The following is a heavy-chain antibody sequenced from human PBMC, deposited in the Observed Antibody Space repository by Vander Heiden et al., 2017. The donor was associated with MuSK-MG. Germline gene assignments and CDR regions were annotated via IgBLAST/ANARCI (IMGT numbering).Heavy chain of an antibody. V-gene: IGHV3-49*04. CDR2: IRIKAYGGTT. J-gene: IGHJ1*01. CDR1: GFTFGDWA. D-gene: IGHD6-19*01. Sequence: CTTSGFTFGDWAMSWVRQAPGKGLEWVGFIRIKAYGGTTDYSASVRGRFTISRDDSKSIAYLQMSSLKTEDTAVYYCTIHRSPDRGAVASIAYLRYWGQGTLVTVSS. CDR3: TIHRSPDRGAVASIAYLRY.